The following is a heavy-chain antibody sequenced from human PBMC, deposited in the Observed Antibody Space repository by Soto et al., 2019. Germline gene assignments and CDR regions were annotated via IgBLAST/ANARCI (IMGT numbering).Heavy chain of an antibody. Sequence: QVQLQESGPGLVKPSQTLSLTCTVSGGSISSGGYYWSWIRQHPGKGLEWIGYIYYSGSTYYNPSLKSRVTISVDTSKNQFSLKLSSVTAADTAVYYCARVGLRYFDWLFPFSYWGQGTLVTVSS. V-gene: IGHV4-31*03. CDR1: GGSISSGGYY. CDR2: IYYSGST. D-gene: IGHD3-9*01. J-gene: IGHJ4*02. CDR3: ARVGLRYFDWLFPFSY.